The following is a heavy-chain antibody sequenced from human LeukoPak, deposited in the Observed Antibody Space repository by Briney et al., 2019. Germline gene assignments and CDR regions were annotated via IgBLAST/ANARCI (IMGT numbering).Heavy chain of an antibody. CDR2: IYSGGST. J-gene: IGHJ4*02. V-gene: IGHV3-53*01. CDR3: AKDGSVGATLKFDY. CDR1: GFTVSSSY. Sequence: TGGSLRLSCAASGFTVSSSYMSWVRQAPGKGLEWVSVIYSGGSTYYADSVKGRFTISRDKFKNTLDLQMNSLRAEDTAVYYCAKDGSVGATLKFDYWGQGTLVTVSS. D-gene: IGHD1-26*01.